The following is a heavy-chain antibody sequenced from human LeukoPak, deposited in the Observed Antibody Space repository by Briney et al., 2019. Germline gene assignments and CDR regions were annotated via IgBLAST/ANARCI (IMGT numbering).Heavy chain of an antibody. V-gene: IGHV3-30*18. J-gene: IGHJ5*01. CDR3: AKPVSMDTAMVRCDS. D-gene: IGHD5-18*01. CDR1: GFTFSSYG. CDR2: ISNDGTNK. Sequence: PGGSLRLSWAASGFTFSSYGMHWVRQPPGKGLEWVAVISNDGTNKYYADSVKGRFTISRDNSKNTLSLQMNSLRAEDTAVYYCAKPVSMDTAMVRCDSWGQGTLVTVSS.